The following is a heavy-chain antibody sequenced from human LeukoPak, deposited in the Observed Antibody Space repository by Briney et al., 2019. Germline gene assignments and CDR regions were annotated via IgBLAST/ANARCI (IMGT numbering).Heavy chain of an antibody. V-gene: IGHV1-2*02. CDR1: GYTFTGYY. J-gene: IGHJ4*02. CDR2: INPNSGGT. D-gene: IGHD3-10*01. Sequence: ASVKVSCKASGYTFTGYYMHWVRQAPGQGLEWMGWINPNSGGTNYAQKFQGRVTMTTDTSITTAYMELSRLRSDDTAMYYCARDRQLWFGGGMNYWGQGTLITVSS. CDR3: ARDRQLWFGGGMNY.